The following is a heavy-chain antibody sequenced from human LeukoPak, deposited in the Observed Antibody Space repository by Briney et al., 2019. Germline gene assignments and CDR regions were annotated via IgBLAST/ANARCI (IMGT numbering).Heavy chain of an antibody. Sequence: GGSLRLSCAASGFTFSSYSMNWVRQAPGKGLEWVSSISSSSSYIYYADSVKGRFTISRDNAKNSLYLQMNSLRAEDTAVYYCARSDSSGYYSAGLNDWGQGNLVTVSS. V-gene: IGHV3-21*01. CDR2: ISSSSSYI. D-gene: IGHD3-22*01. CDR1: GFTFSSYS. CDR3: ARSDSSGYYSAGLND. J-gene: IGHJ4*02.